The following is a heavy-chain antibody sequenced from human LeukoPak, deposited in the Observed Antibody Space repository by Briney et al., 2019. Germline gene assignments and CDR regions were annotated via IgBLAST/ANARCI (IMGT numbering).Heavy chain of an antibody. V-gene: IGHV1-2*06. CDR2: INPNSGGT. D-gene: IGHD3-10*01. J-gene: IGHJ6*03. CDR3: AARGGFGELLSTYYYYYYYMDV. CDR1: GSTFTGYY. Sequence: ASVKVSCKASGSTFTGYYMHWVRQAPGQGLEWMGRINPNSGGTNYAQKFQGRVTMTSDTSISTAYMELSRLRSDDTAVYYCAARGGFGELLSTYYYYYYYMDVWGKGTTVTVPS.